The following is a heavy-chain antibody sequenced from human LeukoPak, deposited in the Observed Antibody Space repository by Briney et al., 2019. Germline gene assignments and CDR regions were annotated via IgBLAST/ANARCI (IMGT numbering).Heavy chain of an antibody. CDR2: INPNSGGT. Sequence: GASVKVSCKASGYTFTGYYMHWVRQAPGQGLEWMGWINPNSGGTNYAQKFQGRVTMTRDTSISTAYMELSRLRSDDTAVYYCARAVVVTAIQTLAYFQHWGQGTLVTVSS. J-gene: IGHJ1*01. CDR1: GYTFTGYY. CDR3: ARAVVVTAIQTLAYFQH. V-gene: IGHV1-2*02. D-gene: IGHD2-21*02.